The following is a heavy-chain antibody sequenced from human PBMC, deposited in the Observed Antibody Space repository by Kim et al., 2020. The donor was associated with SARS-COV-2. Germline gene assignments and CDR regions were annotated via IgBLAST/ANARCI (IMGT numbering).Heavy chain of an antibody. V-gene: IGHV4-61*08. J-gene: IGHJ4*02. Sequence: SETLSLTCSVSGGSVSSVGYYWSWIRQPPGKGLEWIVYIYYSGNTDYSPSLKSRVTISVDSSKSQFSMKLTSVTAADTAVYYCARVPIGTRGFDYWGQGTLVTISS. CDR1: GGSVSSVGYY. CDR2: IYYSGNT. D-gene: IGHD3-10*01. CDR3: ARVPIGTRGFDY.